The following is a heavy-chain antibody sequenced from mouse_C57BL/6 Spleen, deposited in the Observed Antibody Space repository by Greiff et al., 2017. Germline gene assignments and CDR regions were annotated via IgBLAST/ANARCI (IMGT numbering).Heavy chain of an antibody. V-gene: IGHV1-76*01. Sequence: VMLVESGAELVRPGASVKLSCKASGYTFTDYYINWVKQRPGQGLEWIARIYPGSGNTYYNEKFKGKATLTAEKSSSTAYMQLSSLPSEDSAVYFCARGGDPFDYWGQGTTLTVSS. CDR1: GYTFTDYY. J-gene: IGHJ2*01. D-gene: IGHD3-3*01. CDR3: ARGGDPFDY. CDR2: IYPGSGNT.